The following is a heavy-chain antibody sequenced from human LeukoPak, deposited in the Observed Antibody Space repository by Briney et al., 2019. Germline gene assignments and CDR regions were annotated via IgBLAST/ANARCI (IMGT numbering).Heavy chain of an antibody. CDR2: IIPVFGTA. D-gene: IGHD3-9*01. CDR3: ARGDILTGYQEALDY. Sequence: SVKVSCKASGGTFSSYAISWVRQAPGQGLEWMGGIIPVFGTANYAQKFQGRVTITADEYTSTAYMELSSLRSEDTAVYYCARGDILTGYQEALDYWGQGILVIVSS. V-gene: IGHV1-69*13. CDR1: GGTFSSYA. J-gene: IGHJ4*02.